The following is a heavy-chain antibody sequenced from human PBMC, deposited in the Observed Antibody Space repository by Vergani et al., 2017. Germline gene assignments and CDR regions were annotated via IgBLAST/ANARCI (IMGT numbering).Heavy chain of an antibody. J-gene: IGHJ4*02. Sequence: QVQLQQWGAGLLKPSETLSLTCAVYGGSFSGYYWSWIRQPPGKGLEWIGEINPSGSTNYNPSLKSRVTISVDTSKNQFSLKLSSVTAADTAVYYCARGKARACDYWGQGTLVTVSS. CDR3: ARGKARACDY. CDR1: GGSFSGYY. V-gene: IGHV4-34*01. CDR2: INPSGST.